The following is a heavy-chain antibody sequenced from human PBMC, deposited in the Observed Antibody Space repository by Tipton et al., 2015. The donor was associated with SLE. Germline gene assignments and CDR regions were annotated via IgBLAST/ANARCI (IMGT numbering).Heavy chain of an antibody. J-gene: IGHJ6*03. CDR3: ARDYAAAASLDV. CDR2: IWYDGSNK. D-gene: IGHD6-13*01. V-gene: IGHV3-33*01. CDR1: GFTFSSYG. Sequence: SLRLSCAASGFTFSSYGMHWVRQAPGKGLEWVAVIWYDGSNKYYADSVKGRFTISRDNSKNTLYLQMNSLRAEDTAVYYCARDYAAAASLDVWGKGTTVTASS.